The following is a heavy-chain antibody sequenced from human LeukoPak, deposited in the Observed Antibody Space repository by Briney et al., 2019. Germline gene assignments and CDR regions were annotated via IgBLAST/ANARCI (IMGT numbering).Heavy chain of an antibody. D-gene: IGHD1-26*01. J-gene: IGHJ4*02. V-gene: IGHV1-24*01. Sequence: ASVKVSCKVSGYTLTELSMHWVRQAPGKGLEGMGGFDPEDGETIYAQKFQGRVTMTEDTSTDTAYMALSSLRSEDTAVYYCATDLVGATPIFDYWGQGTLVTVSS. CDR1: GYTLTELS. CDR2: FDPEDGET. CDR3: ATDLVGATPIFDY.